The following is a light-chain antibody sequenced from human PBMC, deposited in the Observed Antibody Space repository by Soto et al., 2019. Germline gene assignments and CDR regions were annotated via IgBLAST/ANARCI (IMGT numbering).Light chain of an antibody. CDR1: RSFASSY. Sequence: EIVLTQSPATLSLSPGERATLSCRASRSFASSYLAWYQHKPGQAPRLLIYAASSRATGIPDRFIGSGSGTNFTLTIFRLEPDDSAVYYCHHYDSSPPYTFGQGTKLEIK. J-gene: IGKJ2*01. CDR3: HHYDSSPPYT. CDR2: AAS. V-gene: IGKV3-20*01.